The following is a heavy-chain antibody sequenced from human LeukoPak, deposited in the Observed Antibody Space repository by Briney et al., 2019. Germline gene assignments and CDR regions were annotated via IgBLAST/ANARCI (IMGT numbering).Heavy chain of an antibody. Sequence: SETLSLTCTVSGDSISSYYWSWIRQPAGKGLEWIGRIYASGTTNYNPSLKSRVTMSVDTPKNEFSLNLISVTAADTAVFYWARQGMGDHRVFDYWGQGTLVTVSS. D-gene: IGHD2-21*02. CDR2: IYASGTT. CDR3: ARQGMGDHRVFDY. J-gene: IGHJ4*02. V-gene: IGHV4-4*07. CDR1: GDSISSYY.